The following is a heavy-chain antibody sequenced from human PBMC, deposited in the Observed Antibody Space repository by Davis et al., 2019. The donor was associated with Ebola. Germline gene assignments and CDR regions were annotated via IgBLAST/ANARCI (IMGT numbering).Heavy chain of an antibody. CDR3: ARKYSGYDYPRY. D-gene: IGHD5-12*01. CDR2: INHSGST. CDR1: GGSFSGYY. Sequence: SETLSLTCAVSGGSFSGYYLSWIRQPPGKGLEWIGEINHSGSTNYNPSLKSRVTISVDTSKNQFSLKLSSVTAADTAVYYCARKYSGYDYPRYWGQGTLVTVSS. J-gene: IGHJ4*02. V-gene: IGHV4-34*01.